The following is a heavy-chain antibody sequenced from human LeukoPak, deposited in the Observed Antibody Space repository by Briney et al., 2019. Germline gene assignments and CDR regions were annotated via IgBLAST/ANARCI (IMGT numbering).Heavy chain of an antibody. CDR2: ISAYNGNT. Sequence: GASVKVSCKASGYTFTSYGISWVRQAPGQGLEWMGWISAYNGNTNYAQKLQGRVTMTTDTSTSTAYMELRSLRSDDTAVYYCARDARTTYYYGSGSYYGNYWGQGTLVTVSS. CDR3: ARDARTTYYYGSGSYYGNY. J-gene: IGHJ4*02. D-gene: IGHD3-10*01. CDR1: GYTFTSYG. V-gene: IGHV1-18*01.